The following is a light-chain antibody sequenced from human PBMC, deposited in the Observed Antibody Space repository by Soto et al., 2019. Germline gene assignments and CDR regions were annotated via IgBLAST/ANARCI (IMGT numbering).Light chain of an antibody. Sequence: QSVLTQSPSASASLGASVKLTCTLSSGHSTYAIAWHQQQPEKGPRFLMKVHSDGRHSKGDGIPDRFSGSSSGAERYLTISSLQSEDEADYYCQTWGAGIRVFGGGTKLTVL. CDR2: VHSDGRH. CDR1: SGHSTYA. V-gene: IGLV4-69*01. J-gene: IGLJ3*02. CDR3: QTWGAGIRV.